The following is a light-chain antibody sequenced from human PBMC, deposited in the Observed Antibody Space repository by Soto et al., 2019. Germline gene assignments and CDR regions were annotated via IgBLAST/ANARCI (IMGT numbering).Light chain of an antibody. V-gene: IGKV1-39*01. CDR2: AGS. J-gene: IGKJ1*01. Sequence: DIQMTQSPSSLSASVGDRVTITCRASQSISRYVNWYRQKAGKAPELLIYAGSIFHSGVPSRFSGTVSGADFSLVISHLQPEDFATYHCQQSFKTPWTFGQGTRVEIK. CDR1: QSISRY. CDR3: QQSFKTPWT.